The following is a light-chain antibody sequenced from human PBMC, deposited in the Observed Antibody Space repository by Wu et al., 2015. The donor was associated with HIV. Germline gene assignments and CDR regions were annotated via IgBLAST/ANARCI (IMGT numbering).Light chain of an antibody. Sequence: AIQLTQSPSSLSASIGDRVNITCRASQDIFTYLAWYQQTPGIAPRVLIYDASTLQSGVSSRFSGSGSGADFTLTISGLQREDFAIYFCQQLNSFPLTFGQGSRLEV. CDR3: QQLNSFPLT. J-gene: IGKJ5*01. CDR2: DAS. V-gene: IGKV1-13*02. CDR1: QDIFTY.